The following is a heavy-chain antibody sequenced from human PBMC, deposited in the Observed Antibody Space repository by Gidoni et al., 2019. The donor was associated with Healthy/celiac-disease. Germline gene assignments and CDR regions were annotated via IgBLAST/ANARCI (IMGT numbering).Heavy chain of an antibody. CDR2: ISSSSSYI. CDR1: GFTFSSYS. Sequence: EVQLVESGGGLVKPGGSLRLSCAASGFTFSSYSMNWVRQAPGKGLEWVSSISSSSSYIYYADSVKGRFTISRDNAKNSLYLQMNSLRAEDTAVYYCARGPREEQWLDPGAGYWGQGTLVTVSS. V-gene: IGHV3-21*01. CDR3: ARGPREEQWLDPGAGY. D-gene: IGHD6-19*01. J-gene: IGHJ4*02.